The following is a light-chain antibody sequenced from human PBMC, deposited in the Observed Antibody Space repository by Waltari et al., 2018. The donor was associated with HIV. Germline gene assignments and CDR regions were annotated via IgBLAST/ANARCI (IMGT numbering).Light chain of an antibody. J-gene: IGLJ2*01. CDR3: QSEDRSATYVI. V-gene: IGLV3-25*03. CDR1: ALPKHY. Sequence: SSELTQPPSVSVFPGQTARITCSGAALPKHYAYWYQQKPGQAPLLVIYKDTDRPSGIPERFSGSSSGTTVTLTISGVQAEDEADYYCQSEDRSATYVIFGGGTKLTVL. CDR2: KDT.